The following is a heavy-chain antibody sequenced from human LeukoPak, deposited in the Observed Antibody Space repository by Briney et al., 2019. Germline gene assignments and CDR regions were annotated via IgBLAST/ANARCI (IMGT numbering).Heavy chain of an antibody. J-gene: IGHJ5*02. CDR1: GGSFRGYY. D-gene: IGHD6-6*01. CDR2: INHSGST. V-gene: IGHV4-34*01. CDR3: ARAPGYSSSSGGLDP. Sequence: SETLSLTCAVYGGSFRGYYWSWIRQPPGRGLEWIGEINHSGSTNYNPSLKSRVTISVDTSKNQFSLKLSSVTAADTAVYYCARAPGYSSSSGGLDPWGQGTLVTVSS.